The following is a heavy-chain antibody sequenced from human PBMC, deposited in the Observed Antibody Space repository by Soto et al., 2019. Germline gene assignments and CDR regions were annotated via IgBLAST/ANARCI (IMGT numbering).Heavy chain of an antibody. CDR1: GFSLTTDRVG. CDR3: AHAYGGRSLY. J-gene: IGHJ4*02. Sequence: QITLKESGPTLVKPTQTLTLTCTFSGFSLTTDRVGVGGIRQPPGEALEWLAVIYWDDSKTYRPSLESRLTNTKDPSTNQVAITMTNMDSLDTSSYYCAHAYGGRSLYWGQGTLVTVSS. CDR2: IYWDDSK. D-gene: IGHD1-26*01. V-gene: IGHV2-5*02.